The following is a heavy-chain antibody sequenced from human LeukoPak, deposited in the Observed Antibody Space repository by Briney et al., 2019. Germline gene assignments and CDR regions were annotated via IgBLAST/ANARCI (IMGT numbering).Heavy chain of an antibody. D-gene: IGHD2-2*01. J-gene: IGHJ5*02. CDR3: ARRSSGYCSSTSCYYWFDP. V-gene: IGHV5-51*01. Sequence: GESLKISCKGSGYSFTSYWIGWVRQMPGKGLEWMGIIYPGDSDTRYSPSFQGHVTISADKSISTAYLQWSSLKASDTAMYYCARRSSGYCSSTSCYYWFDPWGQGTLVTVSS. CDR2: IYPGDSDT. CDR1: GYSFTSYW.